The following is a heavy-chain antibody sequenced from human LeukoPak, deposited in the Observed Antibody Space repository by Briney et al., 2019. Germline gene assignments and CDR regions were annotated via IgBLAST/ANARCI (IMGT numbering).Heavy chain of an antibody. Sequence: SETLSLTCAVYGGSFSGYYWSWIRQPPGKGLEWIGYIYYSGSTNYNPSLKSRVTISVDTSKNQFSLKLSSVTAADTAVYYCARGDSSGYYSYWGQGTLVTVSS. V-gene: IGHV4-59*01. D-gene: IGHD3-22*01. CDR2: IYYSGST. CDR3: ARGDSSGYYSY. J-gene: IGHJ4*02. CDR1: GGSFSGYY.